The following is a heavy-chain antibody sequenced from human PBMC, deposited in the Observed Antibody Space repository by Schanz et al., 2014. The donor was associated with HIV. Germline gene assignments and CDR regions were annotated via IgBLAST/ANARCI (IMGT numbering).Heavy chain of an antibody. CDR3: VRGDPIGSF. CDR1: GFPFSSSV. V-gene: IGHV3-7*01. CDR2: INQDKSDK. Sequence: EVQILESGGGLVQPGGSLRLSCVVSGFPFSSSVMSWVRQAPGKGLEWVAHINQDKSDKRYLYSVRGRFTVSRDNPKNSLFLQMSSLRAEDTAIYYCVRGDPIGSFWGQGTLVTVSS. D-gene: IGHD2-21*02. J-gene: IGHJ4*02.